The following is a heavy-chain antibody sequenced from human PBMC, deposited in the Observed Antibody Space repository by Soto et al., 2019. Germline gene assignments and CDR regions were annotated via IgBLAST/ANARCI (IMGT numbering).Heavy chain of an antibody. V-gene: IGHV4-59*08. J-gene: IGHJ4*02. CDR2: IYYSGST. Sequence: LETLCLTCTVSGGSIRGYDWSWIRQPPGKGLEWIGYIYYSGSTNYNPSLKSRVTISVDTSKNQFSLKLSSVTAADTTVYYCASRGYSYGHSYWGQGTLVTVSS. CDR3: ASRGYSYGHSY. D-gene: IGHD5-18*01. CDR1: GGSIRGYD.